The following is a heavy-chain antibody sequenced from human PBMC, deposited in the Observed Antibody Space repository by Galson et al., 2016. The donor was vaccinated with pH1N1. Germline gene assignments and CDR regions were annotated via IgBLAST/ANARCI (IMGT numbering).Heavy chain of an antibody. J-gene: IGHJ3*02. V-gene: IGHV1-69*13. CDR3: ARRFFEYLEGLPSDAFDI. CDR2: IIPIFGAS. CDR1: GDSFTKYT. Sequence: SVKVSCKVSGDSFTKYTISWLRQAPGQGLEWMGGIIPIFGASKNAQKFQGRVTITADESTSTAYMELSSLGPDDTAVYYCARRFFEYLEGLPSDAFDIWGPGTMVTVSS. D-gene: IGHD3-3*01.